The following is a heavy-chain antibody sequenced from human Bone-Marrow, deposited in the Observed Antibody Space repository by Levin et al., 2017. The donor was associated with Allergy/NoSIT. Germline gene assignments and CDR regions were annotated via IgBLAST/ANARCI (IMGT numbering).Heavy chain of an antibody. Sequence: GGSLRLSCAASGFTFSSYAMHWVRQAPGKGLEWVAVISYDGSNKYYADSVKGRFTISRDNSKNTLYLQMNSLRAEDTAVYYCARDLGGSYRYFDLWGRGTLVTVSS. V-gene: IGHV3-30*04. J-gene: IGHJ2*01. D-gene: IGHD1-26*01. CDR2: ISYDGSNK. CDR3: ARDLGGSYRYFDL. CDR1: GFTFSSYA.